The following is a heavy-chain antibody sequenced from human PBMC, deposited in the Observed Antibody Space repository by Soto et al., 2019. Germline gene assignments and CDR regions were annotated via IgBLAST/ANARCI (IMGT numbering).Heavy chain of an antibody. J-gene: IGHJ4*02. Sequence: SVKVSCKASGGTFYTYTLSGVRQAPGQGLEWMGSITPIYPTTNYAEKFQGRLTVTADGSTNTAYMELNSLTSDDTAVYYCARIPRYSFPTSDDLDSWGQGTLVTVSS. CDR2: ITPIYPTT. D-gene: IGHD5-18*01. CDR3: ARIPRYSFPTSDDLDS. V-gene: IGHV1-69*13. CDR1: GGTFYTYT.